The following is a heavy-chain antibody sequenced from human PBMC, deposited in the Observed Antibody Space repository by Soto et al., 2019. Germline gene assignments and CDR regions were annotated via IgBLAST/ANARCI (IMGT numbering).Heavy chain of an antibody. Sequence: QVQLVESGGGVVQPGRSLRLSCAASGFTFSSYAMHWVRQAPGKGLEWVAVISYDGSNKYYADSVKCRFTISRDNSKNTLYLQMNSLRAEDTAVYYCARDMGIHGYNNFDYWGQGTLVTVSS. D-gene: IGHD5-12*01. CDR2: ISYDGSNK. V-gene: IGHV3-30-3*01. CDR1: GFTFSSYA. J-gene: IGHJ4*02. CDR3: ARDMGIHGYNNFDY.